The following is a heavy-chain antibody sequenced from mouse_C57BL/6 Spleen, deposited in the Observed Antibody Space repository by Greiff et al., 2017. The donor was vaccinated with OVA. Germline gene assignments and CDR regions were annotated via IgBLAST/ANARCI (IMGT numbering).Heavy chain of an antibody. V-gene: IGHV1-26*01. D-gene: IGHD2-2*01. J-gene: IGHJ3*01. CDR1: GYTFTDYY. CDR2: INPNNGGT. Sequence: EVQLQQSGPELVKPGASVKISCKASGYTFTDYYMNWVKQSHGKSLEWIGDINPNNGGTSYNQKFKGKATLTVDKSSSTAYMELRSLTSEDSAVYYCARSWYYGFDEGAWFAYWGQGTLVTVSA. CDR3: ARSWYYGFDEGAWFAY.